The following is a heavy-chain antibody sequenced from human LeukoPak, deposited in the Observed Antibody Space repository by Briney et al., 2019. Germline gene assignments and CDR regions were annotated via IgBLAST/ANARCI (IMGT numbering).Heavy chain of an antibody. Sequence: PSETLSLTCTVSGGSISSSSYYWGWIRQPPGKGLEWIGSIYYSGSTYYNPSLKSRVTISVDTSKNQFSLKLSSVTAADTAVYYCARHSSGWYGLVGYYFDYWGQGTLVTVSS. CDR2: IYYSGST. V-gene: IGHV4-39*01. D-gene: IGHD6-19*01. CDR3: ARHSSGWYGLVGYYFDY. J-gene: IGHJ4*02. CDR1: GGSISSSSYY.